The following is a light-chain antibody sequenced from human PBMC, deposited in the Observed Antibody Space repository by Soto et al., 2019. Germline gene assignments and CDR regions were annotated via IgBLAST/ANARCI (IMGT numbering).Light chain of an antibody. Sequence: DIQMTQSPSTLSASLGDRVTITCRAGQSISSWLAWYQQKPGKAPKLLIYKASSLESGVPARFSGSGSGTEFTLTISSLQPDDFAMFYCQQYGSSITFGQGTRLEI. J-gene: IGKJ5*01. V-gene: IGKV1-5*03. CDR1: QSISSW. CDR3: QQYGSSIT. CDR2: KAS.